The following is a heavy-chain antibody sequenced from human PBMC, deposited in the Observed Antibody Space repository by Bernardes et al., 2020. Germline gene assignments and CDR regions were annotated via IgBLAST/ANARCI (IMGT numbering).Heavy chain of an antibody. CDR2: INPNSGDT. Sequence: ASVKVSCKASGYTFIGYYMHWVRQAPGQGLEWMGRINPNSGDTNYAQKFQGRVTMTRGTSISTAYMELSRLRSDDTAIYYCARDSSTWYEEFDYWGQGTLVTVSS. V-gene: IGHV1-2*06. CDR1: GYTFIGYY. CDR3: ARDSSTWYEEFDY. J-gene: IGHJ4*02. D-gene: IGHD6-13*01.